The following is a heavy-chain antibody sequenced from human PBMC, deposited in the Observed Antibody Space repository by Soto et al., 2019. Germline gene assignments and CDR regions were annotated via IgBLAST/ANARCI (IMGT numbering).Heavy chain of an antibody. CDR3: ARTLRKQHRYGYYYGMDV. CDR2: IYTSGST. J-gene: IGHJ6*02. Sequence: PSETLSLTCTVSGGSISSYYWSWIRQPAGKGLEWIGRIYTSGSTNYNPSLKSRVTMSVDTSKNQFSLELSSVTAADTAVYYCARTLRKQHRYGYYYGMDVWGQGTTVTVSS. D-gene: IGHD3-9*01. V-gene: IGHV4-4*07. CDR1: GGSISSYY.